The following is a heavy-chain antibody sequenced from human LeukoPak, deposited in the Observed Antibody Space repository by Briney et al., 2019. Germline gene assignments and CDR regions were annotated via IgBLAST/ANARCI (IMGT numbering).Heavy chain of an antibody. D-gene: IGHD6-13*01. Sequence: GRSLRLSCAASGFTFDDYAMHWVRQAPGKGLEGASGISWNRDRIGYADAVKRRFTIPRDNAKNSLYLQMNSLRAEDTFLYYCAKGSSSMNLENWVQGTLVAVCS. CDR1: GFTFDDYA. CDR3: AKGSSSMNLEN. V-gene: IGHV3-9*01. J-gene: IGHJ4*02. CDR2: ISWNRDRI.